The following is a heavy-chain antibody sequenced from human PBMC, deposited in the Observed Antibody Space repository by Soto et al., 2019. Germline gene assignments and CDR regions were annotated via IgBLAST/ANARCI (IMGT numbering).Heavy chain of an antibody. CDR2: INSGGYSV. V-gene: IGHV3-11*01. CDR3: AREMAALNYFDY. CDR1: GFTFTDDF. D-gene: IGHD2-15*01. Sequence: GSLRLSCAASGFTFTDDFMTWIRQTPGKGLEWLSSINSGGYSVYYADSVKGRFTISRDNAKNSVYLQMNSLRGEDTAVYYCAREMAALNYFDYWGQGTLVTVSS. J-gene: IGHJ4*02.